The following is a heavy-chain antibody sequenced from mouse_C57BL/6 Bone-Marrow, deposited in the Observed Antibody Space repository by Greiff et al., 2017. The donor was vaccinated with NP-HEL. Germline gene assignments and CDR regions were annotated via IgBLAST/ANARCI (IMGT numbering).Heavy chain of an antibody. J-gene: IGHJ1*03. CDR1: GYSITSDY. CDR3: ARSDGYYRDWYFDV. V-gene: IGHV3-8*01. CDR2: ISYSGST. D-gene: IGHD2-3*01. Sequence: VQLKESGPGLAKPSQTLSLTCSVTGYSITSDYWNWIRKFPGNKLEYMGYISYSGSTYYNPSLKSRISITRDTSTNQYYRQLNSGTTEDTATDYCARSDGYYRDWYFDVWGTGTTVTVSS.